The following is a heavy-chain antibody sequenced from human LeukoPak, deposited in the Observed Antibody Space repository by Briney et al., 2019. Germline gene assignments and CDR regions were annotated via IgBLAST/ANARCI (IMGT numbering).Heavy chain of an antibody. Sequence: SVKVSCKASGYTFTSYGISLVRQAPGQGLEWMGWISAYNGNTNYAQKLQGRVTMTTDTSTSTAYMELRSLRSDDTAVYYCARHRFFTIFGVVSPALDYGDYALDYWGQGTLVTVSS. J-gene: IGHJ4*02. V-gene: IGHV1-18*01. CDR1: GYTFTSYG. D-gene: IGHD3-3*01. CDR2: ISAYNGNT. CDR3: ARHRFFTIFGVVSPALDYGDYALDY.